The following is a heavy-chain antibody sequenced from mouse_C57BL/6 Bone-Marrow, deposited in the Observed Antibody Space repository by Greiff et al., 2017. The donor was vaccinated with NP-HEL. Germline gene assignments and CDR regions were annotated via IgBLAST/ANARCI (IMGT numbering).Heavy chain of an antibody. CDR3: ARDPSLGCAY. V-gene: IGHV5-4*01. CDR2: ISDGGSYT. CDR1: GFTFSSYA. D-gene: IGHD2-10*02. J-gene: IGHJ3*01. Sequence: EVKLVESGGGLVKPGGSLKLSCAASGFTFSSYAMSWVRQTPEKRLEWVATISDGGSYTYYPDNVKGRFTISRDNAKNNLYLQMSHLKSEDTAMYYCARDPSLGCAYGGRGTLVTVSA.